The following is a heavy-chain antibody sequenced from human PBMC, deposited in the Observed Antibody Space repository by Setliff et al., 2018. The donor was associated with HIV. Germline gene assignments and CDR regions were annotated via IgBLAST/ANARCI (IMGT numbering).Heavy chain of an antibody. D-gene: IGHD5-18*01. CDR3: ARRGAAMVLNWFDP. J-gene: IGHJ5*02. CDR1: GGSFSGYY. V-gene: IGHV4-34*01. Sequence: KPSETLSLTCAVYGGSFSGYYWSWIRQPPGKGLEWIGEINHSGSTNYNPSLKSRVTISVDTSKNQFSLKLSSVTAADTAVYYCARRGAAMVLNWFDPWGQGTLVTV. CDR2: INHSGST.